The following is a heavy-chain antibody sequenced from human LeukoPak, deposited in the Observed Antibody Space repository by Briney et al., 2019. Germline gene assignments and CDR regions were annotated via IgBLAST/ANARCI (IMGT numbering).Heavy chain of an antibody. D-gene: IGHD6-13*01. CDR1: GGSINNYY. Sequence: SETLSLTCAVSGGSINNYYWSWIRQPPGKGLEWIGRIYTSGSTNYNPSLKSRVTISVDTSKNQFSLKLNSVTAADTAFYYCARSYGYSSSWYGSDWFDPWGQGTLVTVSS. CDR2: IYTSGST. V-gene: IGHV4-4*07. J-gene: IGHJ5*02. CDR3: ARSYGYSSSWYGSDWFDP.